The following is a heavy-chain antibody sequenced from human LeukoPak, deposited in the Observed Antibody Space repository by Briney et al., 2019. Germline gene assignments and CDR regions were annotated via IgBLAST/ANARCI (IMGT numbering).Heavy chain of an antibody. CDR1: GGSISSSSYY. Sequence: SETLSLTCTVSGGSISSSSYYWGWIRQPPGKGLEWIGSIYYSGSTYYNPSLKSRVTISVDTSKNQFSLKLSSVTAADTAVYYCARDIGYYYGSGSRIRFDPWGQGTLVTVSS. CDR2: IYYSGST. D-gene: IGHD3-10*01. CDR3: ARDIGYYYGSGSRIRFDP. V-gene: IGHV4-39*07. J-gene: IGHJ5*02.